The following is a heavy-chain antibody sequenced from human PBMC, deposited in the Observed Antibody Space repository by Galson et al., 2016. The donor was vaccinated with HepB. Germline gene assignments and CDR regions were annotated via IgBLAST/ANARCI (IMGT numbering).Heavy chain of an antibody. Sequence: SLRLSCAASGFTFSNAWMSWVRQAPGKGLEWVGRITSKTDGGTTDYAAPVKGRFTIPRDDSKNTLYLQMNSLKAEDTAVYYCTRCRTSCSTFDYWGQGTLVTVSS. CDR3: TRCRTSCSTFDY. J-gene: IGHJ4*02. CDR2: ITSKTDGGTT. V-gene: IGHV3-15*01. D-gene: IGHD2-2*01. CDR1: GFTFSNAW.